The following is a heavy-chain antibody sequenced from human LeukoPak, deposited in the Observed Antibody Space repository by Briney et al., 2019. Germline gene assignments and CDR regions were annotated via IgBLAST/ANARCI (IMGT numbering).Heavy chain of an antibody. CDR1: GDSVSSNSAA. V-gene: IGHV6-1*01. CDR3: ARERVDYYDSSGYLDY. Sequence: SQTLSLTCAISGDSVSSNSAAWNWIRQSPWRGLEWLGRTYYRSKWYNDYAVSVKSRITINPDTSKNQFSLQLNSVTPEDTAVYYCARERVDYYDSSGYLDYWGQGTLVTVSS. J-gene: IGHJ4*02. D-gene: IGHD3-22*01. CDR2: TYYRSKWYN.